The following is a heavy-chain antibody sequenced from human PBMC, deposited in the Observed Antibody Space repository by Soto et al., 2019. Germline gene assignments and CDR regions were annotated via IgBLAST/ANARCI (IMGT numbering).Heavy chain of an antibody. CDR3: ARTSGQQLVMVLDY. CDR2: MWFDGSNI. V-gene: IGHV3-33*01. D-gene: IGHD6-13*01. J-gene: IGHJ4*02. CDR1: GFSFRSYG. Sequence: QVQLVESGGGVVQPGRSLRLSCVASGFSFRSYGMHWVRQAPGKGLEWVALMWFDGSNIFYSDSVKGRFTISRDNSKNTLYLHMNSLRAEDTAVYYCARTSGQQLVMVLDYWGQGTLVTVSS.